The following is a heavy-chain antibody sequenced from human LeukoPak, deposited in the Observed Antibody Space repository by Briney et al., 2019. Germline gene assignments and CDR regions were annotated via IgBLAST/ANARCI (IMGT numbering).Heavy chain of an antibody. V-gene: IGHV3-23*01. J-gene: IGHJ4*02. CDR2: IGGAGGDI. CDR1: GFSFNNYA. D-gene: IGHD4-17*01. CDR3: AKYAPPTTALTRFFDD. Sequence: GGSLRLSCAASGFSFNNYAMVWVRQTPGKGLEWVSVIGGAGGDIHYADSVKDRFSISRDNSKNTLYLQMNSLRAEDTAVYYCAKYAPPTTALTRFFDDWGQGTLVTVSS.